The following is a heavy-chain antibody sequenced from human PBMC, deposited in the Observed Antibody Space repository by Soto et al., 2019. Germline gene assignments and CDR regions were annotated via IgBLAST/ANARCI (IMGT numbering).Heavy chain of an antibody. D-gene: IGHD1-26*01. V-gene: IGHV1-69*01. CDR3: ARDGGRHSGGIDY. CDR2: IIPIFGTA. Sequence: QVQLVQSGAEVKKPGSSVKVSCKASGGTFSSYSINWVRQAPGQGLEWMGEIIPIFGTANYAQKFQGRVTITADESASTAYMELSSLRAEDTAVYYCARDGGRHSGGIDYWGQGTLVTVSS. J-gene: IGHJ4*02. CDR1: GGTFSSYS.